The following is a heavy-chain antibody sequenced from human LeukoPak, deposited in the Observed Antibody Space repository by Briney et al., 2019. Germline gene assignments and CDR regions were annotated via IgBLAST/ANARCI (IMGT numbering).Heavy chain of an antibody. Sequence: SETLSLTCAVYGGSFSGYYWSWIRQPPGKGLEWIGEINHSGSTNYNPSLKSRVTISVDTSKNQFSLKLSSVTAADTAVYYCARRKYYYGSGSPTYMDVWGKGTTVTISS. CDR2: INHSGST. J-gene: IGHJ6*03. CDR1: GGSFSGYY. CDR3: ARRKYYYGSGSPTYMDV. D-gene: IGHD3-10*01. V-gene: IGHV4-34*01.